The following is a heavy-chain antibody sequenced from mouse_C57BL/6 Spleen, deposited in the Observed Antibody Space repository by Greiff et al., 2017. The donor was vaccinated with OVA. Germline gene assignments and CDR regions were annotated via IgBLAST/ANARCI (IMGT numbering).Heavy chain of an antibody. CDR1: GYTFTSYW. Sequence: QVQLQQPGAELVKPGASVKLSCKASGYTFTSYWMHWVKQRPGQGLEWIGMIHPNSGSTNYNEKFKSKATLTVDKSSSTAYMQLSSLTSEDSAVYYCARLGGYDWDYFDYWGQGTTLTVSS. CDR3: ARLGGYDWDYFDY. D-gene: IGHD2-2*01. V-gene: IGHV1-64*01. J-gene: IGHJ2*01. CDR2: IHPNSGST.